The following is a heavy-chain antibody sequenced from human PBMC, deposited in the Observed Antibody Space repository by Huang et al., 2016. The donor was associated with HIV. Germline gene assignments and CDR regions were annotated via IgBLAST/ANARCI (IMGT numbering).Heavy chain of an antibody. Sequence: LVESGGGVVQPGGSGSLCCAGSTATFNAYGMSWVRQRPGQGLELVANIKQDGSEKYYMDSVEGRFNISRDNVKKLLFLEMNNLRVADTAVYYCATKASAMDIWGQGTTVIVSS. CDR3: ATKASAMDI. V-gene: IGHV3-7*01. CDR2: IKQDGSEK. CDR1: TATFNAYG. J-gene: IGHJ6*02. D-gene: IGHD1-7*01.